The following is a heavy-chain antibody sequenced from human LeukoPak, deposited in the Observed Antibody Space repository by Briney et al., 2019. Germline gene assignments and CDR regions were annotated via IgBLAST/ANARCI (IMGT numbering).Heavy chain of an antibody. CDR3: ARGLPKHDYGDYGGTWFDP. V-gene: IGHV4-61*10. CDR1: GGSISSGSYY. Sequence: PSETLSLTCTVSGGSISSGSYYWSWIRQPAGKGLEWIGYIYYSGSTNYNPSLKSRVTISVDTSKNQFSLKLSSVTAADTALYYCARGLPKHDYGDYGGTWFDPWGQGTLVTVSS. J-gene: IGHJ5*02. CDR2: IYYSGST. D-gene: IGHD4-17*01.